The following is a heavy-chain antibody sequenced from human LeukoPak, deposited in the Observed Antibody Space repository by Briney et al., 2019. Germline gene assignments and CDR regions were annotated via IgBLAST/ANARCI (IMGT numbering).Heavy chain of an antibody. CDR3: ARDLNYYDSSHAFDI. J-gene: IGHJ3*02. CDR1: GYTFTSYY. CDR2: INPSGGST. Sequence: GASVKVSCKASGYTFTSYYMHWVRQAPGQGLEWMGIINPSGGSTSYAQKFQGRVTMTRDTSTSTVYMELSSLRSEDTAVYYCARDLNYYDSSHAFDIWGQGTMVTVSS. D-gene: IGHD3-22*01. V-gene: IGHV1-46*01.